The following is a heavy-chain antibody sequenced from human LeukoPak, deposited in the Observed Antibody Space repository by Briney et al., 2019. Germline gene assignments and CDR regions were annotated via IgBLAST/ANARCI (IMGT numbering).Heavy chain of an antibody. D-gene: IGHD2-15*01. CDR1: GGSISSYY. J-gene: IGHJ5*02. CDR3: ARVGYCSGGSCIEGWFDP. V-gene: IGHV4-59*01. Sequence: SETLSLTCSVSGGSISSYYWSWIRQPPGKGLEWIGYIYYSGSTNYNPSLKSRVAMSVDTSKNQFSLKLSSVTAADTAVYYCARVGYCSGGSCIEGWFDPWGQGTLVTVSS. CDR2: IYYSGST.